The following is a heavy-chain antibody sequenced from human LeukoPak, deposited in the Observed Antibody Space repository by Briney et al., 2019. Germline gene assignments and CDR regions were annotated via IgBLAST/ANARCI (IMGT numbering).Heavy chain of an antibody. CDR3: ARSGSTYYDFWSGYVDLAKY. CDR1: GYTFTSYD. D-gene: IGHD3-3*01. Sequence: RASVKVSCKASGYTFTSYDINWVRQATGQGLEWMGWMNPNSGNTGYAQKFQDRVTMTRNTSISTAYMELSSLRSEDTAVYYCARSGSTYYDFWSGYVDLAKYWGQGTLVTVSS. J-gene: IGHJ4*02. V-gene: IGHV1-8*01. CDR2: MNPNSGNT.